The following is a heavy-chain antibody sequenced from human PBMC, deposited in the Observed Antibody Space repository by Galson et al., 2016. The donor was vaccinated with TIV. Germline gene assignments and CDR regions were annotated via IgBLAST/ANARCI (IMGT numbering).Heavy chain of an antibody. V-gene: IGHV3-53*01. CDR1: GFIVNNNQ. D-gene: IGHD3-3*01. Sequence: SLRLSCAASGFIVNNNQMSWVRQAPGKGLEWISVIYSDGRPYYANSVAGRFTISRDDSKNTLYLQMTSLGAEDTAVYYCARDRYYDASGYYFYYYGMDVWGRGTTVTVSS. CDR2: IYSDGRP. CDR3: ARDRYYDASGYYFYYYGMDV. J-gene: IGHJ6*02.